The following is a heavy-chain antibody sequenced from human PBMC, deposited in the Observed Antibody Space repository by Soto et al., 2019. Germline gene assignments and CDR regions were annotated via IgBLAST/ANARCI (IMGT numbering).Heavy chain of an antibody. CDR1: GFTFNSYV. CDR2: ISGSGWQT. V-gene: IGHV3-23*01. D-gene: IGHD3-9*01. Sequence: QPGGSLRLSCVASGFTFNSYVMSWVRQTPEKGLGWVSAISGSGWQTYYAQSVQGRFTISRDNSKSTVYLHMNSLRAEDSGIYYCAKGRYFDVSGGCANFWGRGTLVTVSS. CDR3: AKGRYFDVSGGCANF. J-gene: IGHJ4*02.